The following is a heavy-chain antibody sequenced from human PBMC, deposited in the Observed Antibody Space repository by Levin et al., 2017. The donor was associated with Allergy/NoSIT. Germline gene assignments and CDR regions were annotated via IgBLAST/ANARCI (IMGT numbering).Heavy chain of an antibody. J-gene: IGHJ4*02. Sequence: KSGGSLRLSCVVFGESLSGYYWNWIRQSPGKGLEWIGEISFSGSTVYNPSLESRVTISLDTSEKQFSLKLNSVTAADSAVYYCARAPYSASGSYVTRGQGTLVTVSA. CDR3: ARAPYSASGSYVT. V-gene: IGHV4-34*01. CDR2: ISFSGST. D-gene: IGHD3-10*01. CDR1: GESLSGYY.